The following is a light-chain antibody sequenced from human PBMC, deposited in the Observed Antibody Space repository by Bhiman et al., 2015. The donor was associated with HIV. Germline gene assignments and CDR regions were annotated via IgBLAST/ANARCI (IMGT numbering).Light chain of an antibody. V-gene: IGLV3-21*01. CDR2: YDS. CDR1: NIGSKS. CDR3: ATWDDVLNAPV. J-gene: IGLJ2*01. Sequence: SYELTQPPSVSVAPGKTARITCGGNNIGSKSVHWYQRKPGQAPVLVIYYDSDRPSGVPDRFSGSKSGTSASLAIRGLQADDEAHFYCATWDDVLNAPVFGGGTRLTVL.